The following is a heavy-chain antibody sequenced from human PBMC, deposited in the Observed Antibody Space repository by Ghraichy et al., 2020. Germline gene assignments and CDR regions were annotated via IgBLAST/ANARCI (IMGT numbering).Heavy chain of an antibody. CDR2: IKHDGNEK. J-gene: IGHJ4*02. Sequence: GGSLRLSCAASGLTFRIYWMTWVRQAPGKGLEWVANIKHDGNEKYYVDSVKGRFTISRDNAKNSLYLQMNSLTAEDTAIYYCATDPTRQYFYDSTGYLDYWGQGTLVTVSS. CDR3: ATDPTRQYFYDSTGYLDY. V-gene: IGHV3-7*01. D-gene: IGHD3-22*01. CDR1: GLTFRIYW.